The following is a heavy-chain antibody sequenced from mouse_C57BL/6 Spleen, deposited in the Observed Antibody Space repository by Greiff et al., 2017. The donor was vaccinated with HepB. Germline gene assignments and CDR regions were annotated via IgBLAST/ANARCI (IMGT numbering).Heavy chain of an antibody. J-gene: IGHJ1*03. D-gene: IGHD1-1*01. CDR3: ARGGIYYTASFDV. Sequence: VQLQQPGAELVMPGASVKLSCKASGYTFTSYWMHWVKQRPGQGLEWIGEIDPSDSYTNYNQKFKGKSTLTVDKSSSTAYMQLSSLTSEDSAVYYCARGGIYYTASFDVWGTGTTVTVSS. V-gene: IGHV1-69*01. CDR2: IDPSDSYT. CDR1: GYTFTSYW.